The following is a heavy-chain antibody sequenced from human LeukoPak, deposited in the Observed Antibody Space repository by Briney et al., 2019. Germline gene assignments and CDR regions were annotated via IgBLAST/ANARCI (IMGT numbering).Heavy chain of an antibody. CDR1: GYSFTGYY. CDR2: IYPKSGAT. CDR3: ARRGIPVAGTAYFDL. V-gene: IGHV1-2*02. D-gene: IGHD6-19*01. J-gene: IGHJ2*01. Sequence: ASVKVSCKASGYSFTGYYMHWVRQAPGQGLEWMGWIYPKSGATNYAQKFRGRVTTSRDTSINTVYMEVTRLRSDDTAMYYCARRGIPVAGTAYFDLWGRGTLVTVSS.